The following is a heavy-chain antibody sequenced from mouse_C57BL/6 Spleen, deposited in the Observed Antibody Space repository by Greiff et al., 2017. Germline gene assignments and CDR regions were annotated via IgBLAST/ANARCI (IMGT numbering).Heavy chain of an antibody. J-gene: IGHJ3*01. V-gene: IGHV5-17*01. CDR1: GFTFSDYG. CDR3: ATPLAY. CDR2: ISRGSSTI. Sequence: DVQLVESGGGLVKPGGSLKLSCAASGFTFSDYGMHWVRQAPEKGLEWVAYISRGSSTIYYADTVKGRFTISRDNAKNTLFLQMTSLRSEDTAMYYCATPLAYWGKGTLVTVSA.